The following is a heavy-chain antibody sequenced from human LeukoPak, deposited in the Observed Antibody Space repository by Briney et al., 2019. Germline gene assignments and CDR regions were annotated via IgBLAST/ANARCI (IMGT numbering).Heavy chain of an antibody. J-gene: IGHJ4*02. CDR1: GFTFSIYA. D-gene: IGHD3-10*01. CDR2: ISGSGGST. V-gene: IGHV3-23*01. CDR3: AKDLELLWFGELSPFDY. Sequence: GGSLRLSCAASGFTFSIYAMSWVRQAPGKGLEWVSAISGSGGSTYYADSVKGRFTISRDNSKNTLYLQMNSLRAEDTAVYYCAKDLELLWFGELSPFDYWGQGTLVTVSS.